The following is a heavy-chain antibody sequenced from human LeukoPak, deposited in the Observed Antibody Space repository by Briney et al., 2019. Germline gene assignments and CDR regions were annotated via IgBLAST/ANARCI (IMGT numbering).Heavy chain of an antibody. D-gene: IGHD3-16*01. CDR1: GASFSDSY. CDR2: INNSGST. CDR3: ARGRYGPRLGN. Sequence: SSETLSLTCAVYGASFSDSYWSWIRQSPEKGLEWIGEINNSGSTSYNPSLNSRVIMSVDRSKNQYSLRLTSVTAADTAVYYCARGRYGPRLGNWGQGTLVTVSS. J-gene: IGHJ4*02. V-gene: IGHV4-34*01.